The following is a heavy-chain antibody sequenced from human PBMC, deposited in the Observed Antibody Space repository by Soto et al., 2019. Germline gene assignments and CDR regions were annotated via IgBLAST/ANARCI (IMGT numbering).Heavy chain of an antibody. Sequence: SGPTLVNPTETLTLTCTVSGFSLSNARMGVRWIRQPPGKALEWLAHIFSNDEKSYSTSLKSRLTISKDTSKSQVVLTMTNMDPVDTATYYCARLPYCGGDCYPQGAYYYYGMDVWGQGTTVTVSS. CDR2: IFSNDEK. CDR1: GFSLSNARMG. J-gene: IGHJ6*02. D-gene: IGHD2-21*02. V-gene: IGHV2-26*01. CDR3: ARLPYCGGDCYPQGAYYYYGMDV.